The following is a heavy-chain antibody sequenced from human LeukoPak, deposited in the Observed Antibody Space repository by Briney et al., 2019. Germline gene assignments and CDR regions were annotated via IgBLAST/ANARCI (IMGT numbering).Heavy chain of an antibody. J-gene: IGHJ4*02. CDR1: GGSISSYY. CDR2: IYYSGST. D-gene: IGHD2-8*01. Sequence: PSETLSLTCTVSGGSISSYYWSWIRQPPGKGLVWIGYIYYSGSTNYNPSLKSRVTISVDTSKNQLSLKLSSVTAADTAVYYCARGMHASKYYFDYLGQGTLVTVSS. V-gene: IGHV4-59*01. CDR3: ARGMHASKYYFDY.